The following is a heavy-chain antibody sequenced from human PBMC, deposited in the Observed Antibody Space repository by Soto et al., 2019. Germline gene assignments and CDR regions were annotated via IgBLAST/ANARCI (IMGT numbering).Heavy chain of an antibody. CDR3: ASLISREQWLGNQEDAFDI. CDR1: GGSISSYY. J-gene: IGHJ3*02. V-gene: IGHV4-59*08. Sequence: QVQLQESGPGLVKPSETLSLTCTVSGGSISSYYWSWIRQPPGKGLEWIGYIYYSGSTNYNPSLKSRVTISVDTSKNQFSLKLSSVTAADTAVYYCASLISREQWLGNQEDAFDIWGQGTMVTVSS. D-gene: IGHD6-19*01. CDR2: IYYSGST.